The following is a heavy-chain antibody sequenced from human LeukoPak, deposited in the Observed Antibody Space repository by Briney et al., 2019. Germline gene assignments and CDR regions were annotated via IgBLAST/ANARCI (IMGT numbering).Heavy chain of an antibody. CDR2: IYPGDSDT. Sequence: GESLKISCKGSGYSFTSYWIGWVRQMPGKGLEWMGIIYPGDSDTRYSPSFQGQVTISADKSISTAYLQWSSLKASDTAMYYCARPQDRYCSGGGCYYNIWGQGTMVTVSS. J-gene: IGHJ3*02. V-gene: IGHV5-51*01. D-gene: IGHD2-15*01. CDR1: GYSFTSYW. CDR3: ARPQDRYCSGGGCYYNI.